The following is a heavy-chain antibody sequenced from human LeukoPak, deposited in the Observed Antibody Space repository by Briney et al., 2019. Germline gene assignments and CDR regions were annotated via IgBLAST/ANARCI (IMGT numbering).Heavy chain of an antibody. CDR2: INHSGST. CDR1: GSSFSGYY. CDR3: ARGGGYYRNWFDP. J-gene: IGHJ5*02. D-gene: IGHD2-21*02. Sequence: SETLSLTCAVYGSSFSGYYWSWIRQPPGKGLEWIGEINHSGSTNYNPSLKSRVTISVDTSKNQFSLKLSSVTAADTAVYYCARGGGYYRNWFDPWGQGTLVTVSS. V-gene: IGHV4-34*01.